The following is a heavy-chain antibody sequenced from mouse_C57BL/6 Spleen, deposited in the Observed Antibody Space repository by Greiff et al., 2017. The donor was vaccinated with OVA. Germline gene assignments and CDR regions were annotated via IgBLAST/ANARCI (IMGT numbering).Heavy chain of an antibody. Sequence: ESGPGLVKPSQSLSLTCSVTGYSITSGYYWNWIRQFPGNKLEWMGYISYDGSNNYNPSLKNRISITRDTSKNQFFLKLNSVTTEDTATYYCARGGYYGSPSYWYFDVWGTGTTVTVSS. J-gene: IGHJ1*03. CDR2: ISYDGSN. D-gene: IGHD1-1*01. V-gene: IGHV3-6*01. CDR3: ARGGYYGSPSYWYFDV. CDR1: GYSITSGYY.